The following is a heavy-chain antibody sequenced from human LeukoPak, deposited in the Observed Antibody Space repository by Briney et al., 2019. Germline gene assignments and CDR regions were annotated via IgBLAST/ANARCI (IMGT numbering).Heavy chain of an antibody. CDR2: ISGSGGST. V-gene: IGHV3-23*01. D-gene: IGHD3-3*01. CDR1: GFTFSSYA. J-gene: IGHJ6*02. CDR3: AKGSQYYDFWSGYSAGYYYGMDV. Sequence: GGSLRLSCAASGFTFSSYAMSWVRQAPGKGLEWVSAISGSGGSTYYADSVKGRFTISRDNSKNTLYLQMNSLRAEDTAVYYCAKGSQYYDFWSGYSAGYYYGMDVWGQGTTVTVSS.